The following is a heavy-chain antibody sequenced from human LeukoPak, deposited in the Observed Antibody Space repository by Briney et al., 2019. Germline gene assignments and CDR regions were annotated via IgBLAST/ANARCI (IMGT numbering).Heavy chain of an antibody. D-gene: IGHD3-10*01. CDR2: IGSDLVII. CDR1: GGSISITSYY. V-gene: IGHV3-48*01. CDR3: ARPDYYRGAGSYGGDY. Sequence: PSETLSLTCTVSGGSISITSYYWGWIRQPPGKGLEWVSYIGSDLVIIYADSVKGRFTISRDNAKNSLYLQMNSLRAEDTAVYYCARPDYYRGAGSYGGDYWGQGTLVTVSS. J-gene: IGHJ4*02.